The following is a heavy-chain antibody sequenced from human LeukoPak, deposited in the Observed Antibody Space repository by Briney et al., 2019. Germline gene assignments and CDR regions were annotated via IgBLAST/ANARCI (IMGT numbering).Heavy chain of an antibody. Sequence: SQTLSLTCAVSGGSISSGGYSWSWIWQPPGKGLEWIGYIYHSGSTYYNPSLKSRVTISVDRSKNQFSLKLSSVTAADTAVYYCARYHSGYDFFDYWGQGTLVTVSS. D-gene: IGHD5-12*01. CDR2: IYHSGST. J-gene: IGHJ4*02. V-gene: IGHV4-30-2*01. CDR1: GGSISSGGYS. CDR3: ARYHSGYDFFDY.